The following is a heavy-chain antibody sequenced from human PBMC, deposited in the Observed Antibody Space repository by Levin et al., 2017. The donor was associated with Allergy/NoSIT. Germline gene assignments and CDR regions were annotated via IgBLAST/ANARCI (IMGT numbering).Heavy chain of an antibody. CDR2: LSHDGSKK. J-gene: IGHJ4*02. D-gene: IGHD5-18*01. CDR3: AREADTAMGLDY. CDR1: GFTFSTYT. Sequence: GESLKISCAASGFTFSTYTMHWVRQAPGKGLEWMAVLSHDGSKKYYADPVRFTISRDNSKNTLYLQMNSLRRGDTAVYFCAREADTAMGLDYWGQGTLVTVSS. V-gene: IGHV3-30*04.